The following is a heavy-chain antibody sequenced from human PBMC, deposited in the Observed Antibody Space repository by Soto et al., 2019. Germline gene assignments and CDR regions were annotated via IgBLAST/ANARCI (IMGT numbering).Heavy chain of an antibody. CDR3: ARFKYYGDYVGY. D-gene: IGHD4-17*01. V-gene: IGHV4-39*01. Sequence: QLQLQESGPGLVKPSETLSLTCTVSGGSISSSSYYWGWIRQPPGKGLEWIGSIYYSGSTYYNPSLKSRVTVSVDTSKNQFSLQLSSVTAADTAVYYCARFKYYGDYVGYWGQGTLVTVSS. J-gene: IGHJ4*02. CDR2: IYYSGST. CDR1: GGSISSSSYY.